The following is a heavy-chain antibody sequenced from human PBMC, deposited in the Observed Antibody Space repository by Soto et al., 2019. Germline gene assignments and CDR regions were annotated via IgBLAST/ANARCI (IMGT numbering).Heavy chain of an antibody. V-gene: IGHV3-73*01. CDR3: ARDDEGGSECDLGY. D-gene: IGHD1-26*01. CDR1: GFTCSCSS. J-gene: IGHJ4*02. CDR2: IRSKANSYAT. Sequence: PGWSLRLCCAASGFTCSCSSMHWVRQASGKGQEWVGRIRSKANSYATAYAASVKGRFTISRDDSKNTAYLQMDSLRAEDTAVYYCARDDEGGSECDLGYWGQGTLVTVSS.